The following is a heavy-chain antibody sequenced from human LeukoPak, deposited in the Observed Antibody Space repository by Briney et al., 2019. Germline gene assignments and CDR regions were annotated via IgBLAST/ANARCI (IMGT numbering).Heavy chain of an antibody. Sequence: QPGGSLRLSCAASGFTFSSYWMHWVRQAPGKGLVWVSRINSDGSSTSYADSVKGRFTISRDNAKNTLYLQMNSLRAEDTAVYYCARGCRDGYNRGYFDYWGQGTLVTVSS. CDR3: ARGCRDGYNRGYFDY. J-gene: IGHJ4*02. D-gene: IGHD5-24*01. V-gene: IGHV3-74*01. CDR2: INSDGSST. CDR1: GFTFSSYW.